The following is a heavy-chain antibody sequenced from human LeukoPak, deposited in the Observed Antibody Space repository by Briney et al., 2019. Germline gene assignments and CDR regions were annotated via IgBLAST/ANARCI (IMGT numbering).Heavy chain of an antibody. Sequence: WGSLSLYCAASGFTFSTYAMSWVRQAPGKGLEWVSAISGSGGKTYYADSVKGRFTISRDNAKNTLYLQMNSLRVEDTAVYYCARVRGYDTSDYDYWGQGTPFTVSS. D-gene: IGHD3-22*01. CDR2: ISGSGGKT. CDR1: GFTFSTYA. V-gene: IGHV3-23*01. CDR3: ARVRGYDTSDYDY. J-gene: IGHJ4*02.